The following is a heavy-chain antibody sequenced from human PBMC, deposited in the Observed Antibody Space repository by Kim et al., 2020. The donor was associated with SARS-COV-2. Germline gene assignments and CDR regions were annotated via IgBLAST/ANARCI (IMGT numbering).Heavy chain of an antibody. D-gene: IGHD4-17*01. J-gene: IGHJ6*02. V-gene: IGHV3-13*01. CDR2: IGTDGDT. CDR3: ARADYGDNYYYYYGMDV. CDR1: GFTFSSYD. Sequence: GGSLRLSCAASGFTFSSYDMHWVRQPTGKGLEWVSAIGTDGDTYYPGSVKGRFTISRENAKNSLYLQMNSLRAGDTAVYYCARADYGDNYYYYYGMDVWGQGTTVTVSS.